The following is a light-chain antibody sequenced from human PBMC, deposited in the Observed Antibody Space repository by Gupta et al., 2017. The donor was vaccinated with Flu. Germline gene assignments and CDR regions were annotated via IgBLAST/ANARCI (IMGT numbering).Light chain of an antibody. V-gene: IGLV1-47*01. CDR1: SSNIGSNY. J-gene: IGLJ1*01. CDR2: RNN. Sequence: QSALTQPPSASGTPGQRVTISCSGSSSNIGSNYVYWYQQLPGTAPKLLIYRNNQRPSGVPARFSGSKSGTSASLAISGLRSEEEADYYCEAWDDSLSGFYVFGTGTKVTVL. CDR3: EAWDDSLSGFYV.